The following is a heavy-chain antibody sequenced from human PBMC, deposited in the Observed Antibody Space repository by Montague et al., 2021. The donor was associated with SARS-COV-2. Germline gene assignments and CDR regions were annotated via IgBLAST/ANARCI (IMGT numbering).Heavy chain of an antibody. CDR2: IYYSGRT. CDR3: ARTDQCSPDTTPLYCYKGMDL. D-gene: IGHD5-18*01. Sequence: SETLSLTCTVSGDSISTSYWAWIRQPPGKGLEWIGYIYYSGRTSYNSSLKSRVTISVDTSKSQFSLNLSSVTAADTAVYFCARTDQCSPDTTPLYCYKGMDLWGQGTTVTVSS. J-gene: IGHJ6*02. V-gene: IGHV4-59*12. CDR1: GDSISTSY.